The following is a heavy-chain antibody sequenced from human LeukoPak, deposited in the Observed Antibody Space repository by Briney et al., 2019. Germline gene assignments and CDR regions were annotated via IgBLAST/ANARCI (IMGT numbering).Heavy chain of an antibody. CDR1: GFTLSPHA. J-gene: IGHJ4*02. D-gene: IGHD6-13*01. CDR2: IGTAGDT. Sequence: GGSLRLSCAASGFTLSPHAMHWVRHSTEKGLEWLSGIGTAGDTHYADSVKGRFIISRDIAGNSLYLQLNSLRAGDTAVYYCARGDSTWTFIDYWGQGALVTVSS. V-gene: IGHV3-13*01. CDR3: ARGDSTWTFIDY.